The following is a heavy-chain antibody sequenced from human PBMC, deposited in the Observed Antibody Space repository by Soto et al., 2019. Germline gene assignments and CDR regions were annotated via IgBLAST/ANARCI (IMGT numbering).Heavy chain of an antibody. D-gene: IGHD3-10*01. CDR2: INHSGST. Sequence: QVHLQQGGAGLLKPSETLSLTCAVYGGSFSGYYWSWIRQPPGKGLEWIGEINHSGSTNYNPSLKSRVTISVDSSKNQFALTLSSVTAADTAVYYCARGQGLWFEDDDYWGQGILVTVSS. CDR1: GGSFSGYY. CDR3: ARGQGLWFEDDDY. V-gene: IGHV4-34*01. J-gene: IGHJ4*02.